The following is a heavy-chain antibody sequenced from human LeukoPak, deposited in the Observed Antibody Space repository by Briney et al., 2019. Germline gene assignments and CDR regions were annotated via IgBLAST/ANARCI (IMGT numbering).Heavy chain of an antibody. Sequence: GGSLRLSCAASGFTFDNYGINWVRQAPGKGLEWVSRIHWNGGRTGYADSVKGRFTISRDNAKNSLYLQVNSLRAEDTAVYYCARGSRFGVVGRDAFDIWGQGTVVTVSS. V-gene: IGHV3-20*04. CDR1: GFTFDNYG. CDR3: ARGSRFGVVGRDAFDI. D-gene: IGHD3-3*01. J-gene: IGHJ3*02. CDR2: IHWNGGRT.